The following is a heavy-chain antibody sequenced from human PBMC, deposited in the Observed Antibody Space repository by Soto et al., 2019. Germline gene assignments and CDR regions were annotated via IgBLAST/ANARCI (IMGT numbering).Heavy chain of an antibody. V-gene: IGHV5-51*01. CDR3: ARXRRPRYYYDSSLGAFDI. J-gene: IGHJ3*02. CDR1: GYSFTIYW. D-gene: IGHD3-22*01. Sequence: GESLKISCKGSGYSFTIYWIGWVRQMPGKGLEWMGIIYPGDSDTRYSPSFQGQVTISADKSISTAYLQWSSLKASDTAMYYCARXRRPRYYYDSSLGAFDIWGQGTMVTVSS. CDR2: IYPGDSDT.